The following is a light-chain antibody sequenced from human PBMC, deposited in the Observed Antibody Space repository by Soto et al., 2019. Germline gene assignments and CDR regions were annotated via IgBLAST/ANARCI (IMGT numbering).Light chain of an antibody. CDR1: QSVSSN. CDR3: QQYNTWPYT. Sequence: EIVMTQSPTTLSVSPGERATLSCRASQSVSSNSFWYQQKPGQAPRLLIYGASTRATGIPARFSGSGSGTEFTLTISSLQSEDFAVYFCQQYNTWPYTFGQGTKLEIK. V-gene: IGKV3-15*01. CDR2: GAS. J-gene: IGKJ2*01.